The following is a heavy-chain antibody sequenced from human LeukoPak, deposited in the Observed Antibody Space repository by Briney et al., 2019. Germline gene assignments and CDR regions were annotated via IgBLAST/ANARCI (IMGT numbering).Heavy chain of an antibody. V-gene: IGHV3-9*01. Sequence: PGGSLRLSCAASGFTFDDYDMHWVRQAPGKGLEWVSGISWKSGNIYYEDSVKGRFTISRDNAKNSLYLQMNSLRAEDTALYYCAKGEAIRYFDWLLYDWGQGIPVTVSS. CDR2: ISWKSGNI. CDR3: AKGEAIRYFDWLLYD. J-gene: IGHJ4*02. CDR1: GFTFDDYD. D-gene: IGHD3-9*01.